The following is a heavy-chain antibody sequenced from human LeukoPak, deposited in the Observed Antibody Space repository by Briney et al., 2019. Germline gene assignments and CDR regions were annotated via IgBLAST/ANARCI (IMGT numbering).Heavy chain of an antibody. D-gene: IGHD3-22*01. CDR3: ARVPDSSGLYYFDY. Sequence: SEALSLTCTVSGGSISSGSYYWSWLRQPAGKGLEWIGRIYTSGSTYYNPSLQSRVTISVDTSKNQFYLKLSSVTAADTAAYYCARVPDSSGLYYFDYWGQGTLVTVSS. J-gene: IGHJ4*02. CDR1: GGSISSGSYY. CDR2: IYTSGST. V-gene: IGHV4-61*02.